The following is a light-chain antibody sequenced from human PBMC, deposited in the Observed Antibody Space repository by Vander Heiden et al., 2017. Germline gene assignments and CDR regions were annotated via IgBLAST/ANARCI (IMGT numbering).Light chain of an antibody. Sequence: QSVMTQPPSAPGTPGQRVTISCSGTRSNIGNNYVYWYQQFPGTAPKLLIYKNSHRPSGGPDRFSGSRSGTSAYLDISGLRSEDEADYYCAAWDESLSGWVFGGGTKLTVL. CDR2: KNS. V-gene: IGLV1-47*01. CDR1: RSNIGNNY. J-gene: IGLJ3*02. CDR3: AAWDESLSGWV.